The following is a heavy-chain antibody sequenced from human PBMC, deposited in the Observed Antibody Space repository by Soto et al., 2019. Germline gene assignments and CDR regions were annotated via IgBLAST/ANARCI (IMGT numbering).Heavy chain of an antibody. D-gene: IGHD2-21*02. CDR2: ISSSSSTI. V-gene: IGHV3-48*02. CDR1: GITFSSYS. CDR3: AKAFGDWYPFEK. Sequence: GGSLRLSCAASGITFSSYSMNWVRQAPGKGLEWVSYISSSSSTIYYADSVKGRFTISRDNAKNSLYLQMNSLRDEDTAVYYCAKAFGDWYPFEKWGLGALVTVSS. J-gene: IGHJ4*02.